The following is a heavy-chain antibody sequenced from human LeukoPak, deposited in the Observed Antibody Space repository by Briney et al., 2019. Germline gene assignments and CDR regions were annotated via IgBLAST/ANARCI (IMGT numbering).Heavy chain of an antibody. Sequence: PGGSLRLSCAASGFTFSSYGMYWVRQAPGKGLESLAVISFDGSHKYYADSVKGRFTISRDNSKNTLYLQMNSLRAEDTAVYYCAKDRGSTGGFDYWGQGTLVTVSS. V-gene: IGHV3-30*18. CDR1: GFTFSSYG. CDR2: ISFDGSHK. CDR3: AKDRGSTGGFDY. D-gene: IGHD1-14*01. J-gene: IGHJ4*02.